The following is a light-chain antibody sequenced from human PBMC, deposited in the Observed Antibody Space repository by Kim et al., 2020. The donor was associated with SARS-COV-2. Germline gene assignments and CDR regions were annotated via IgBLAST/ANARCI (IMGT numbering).Light chain of an antibody. V-gene: IGLV2-14*01. J-gene: IGLJ3*02. CDR3: SSYTSSSTWV. Sequence: QSALTQPASVSGSPGQSITISCTGTSSDVGGYNYVSWYQQHPGKAPKLTIYDVSKRPSGVSNRFSGSKSGNTASLTISGLQAEDEADYYCSSYTSSSTWVFGGGTKLTVL. CDR2: DVS. CDR1: SSDVGGYNY.